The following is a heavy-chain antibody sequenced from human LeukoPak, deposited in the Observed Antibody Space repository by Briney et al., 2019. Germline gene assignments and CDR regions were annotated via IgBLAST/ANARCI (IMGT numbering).Heavy chain of an antibody. J-gene: IGHJ5*02. D-gene: IGHD3-3*01. V-gene: IGHV3-53*01. Sequence: GGSLRLSCAASGFTLSSNYMSWVRQAPGEGLDWVSVIYSGGSTYYADSVKGRFTISRDNSKNTLYLQMNALRAEDTAVYYCARTIIQYNNWFDPWGQGTLVTVSS. CDR2: IYSGGST. CDR3: ARTIIQYNNWFDP. CDR1: GFTLSSNY.